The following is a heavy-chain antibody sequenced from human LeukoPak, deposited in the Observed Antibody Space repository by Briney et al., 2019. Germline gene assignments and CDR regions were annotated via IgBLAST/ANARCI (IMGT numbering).Heavy chain of an antibody. CDR1: GGSISSSSYY. V-gene: IGHV4-39*01. D-gene: IGHD3-22*01. CDR3: ARHLYYDPAFDI. Sequence: SETLSLTRTVSGGSISSSSYYWGWIRQPPGKGLEWIGSIYYSGSTYYNPSLKSRVTISVDTSKNQFSLKLSSVTAADTAVYYCARHLYYDPAFDIWGQGTMVTVSS. CDR2: IYYSGST. J-gene: IGHJ3*02.